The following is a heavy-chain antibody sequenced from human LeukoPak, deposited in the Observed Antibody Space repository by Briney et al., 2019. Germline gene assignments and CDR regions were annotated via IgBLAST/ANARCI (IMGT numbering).Heavy chain of an antibody. D-gene: IGHD3-3*01. CDR3: ATFYDFWSGYSPRHFDY. CDR1: GFTFSSYA. CDR2: ISGIGGST. J-gene: IGHJ4*02. Sequence: GGSLRLSCAASGFTFSSYAMSCVRQAPGKGLEWVSAISGIGGSTYYADSVKGRFTISRDNSKNTLYLQMNSLRAEDTAVYYCATFYDFWSGYSPRHFDYWGQGTLVTVSS. V-gene: IGHV3-23*01.